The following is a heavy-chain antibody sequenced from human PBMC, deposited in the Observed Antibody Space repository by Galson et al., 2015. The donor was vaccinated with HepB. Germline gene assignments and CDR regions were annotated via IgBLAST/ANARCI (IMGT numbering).Heavy chain of an antibody. Sequence: SLRLSCAASGFTFSSYVMSWVRQAPGKGLEWVSGIGGSGGSTYYSDSVKGRFTFSRDNSKNTVYLQMSSLRAEDTAVYYCAKETDVYYYYYMDVWGKGTTVTVSS. CDR3: AKETDVYYYYYMDV. CDR1: GFTFSSYV. CDR2: IGGSGGST. V-gene: IGHV3-23*01. J-gene: IGHJ6*03. D-gene: IGHD5-24*01.